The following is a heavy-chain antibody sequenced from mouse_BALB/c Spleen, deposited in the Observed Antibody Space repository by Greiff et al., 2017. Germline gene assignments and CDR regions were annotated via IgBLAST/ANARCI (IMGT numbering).Heavy chain of an antibody. Sequence: EVQLVESGGGLVQPGGSRKLSCAASGFTFSSFGMHWVRQAPEKGLEWVAYISSGSSTIYYADTVKGRFTISRDNPKNTLFLQMTSLRSEDTAMYYCARDNYGSSDAMDYWGQGTSVTVSS. V-gene: IGHV5-17*02. J-gene: IGHJ4*01. D-gene: IGHD1-1*01. CDR2: ISSGSSTI. CDR1: GFTFSSFG. CDR3: ARDNYGSSDAMDY.